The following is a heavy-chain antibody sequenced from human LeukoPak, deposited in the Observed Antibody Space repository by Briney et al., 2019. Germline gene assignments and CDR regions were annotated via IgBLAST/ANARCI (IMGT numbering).Heavy chain of an antibody. CDR2: IYYSGST. V-gene: IGHV4-39*01. CDR3: ARSDYSNYFFYFDY. J-gene: IGHJ4*02. D-gene: IGHD4-11*01. CDR1: GGSISSSSYY. Sequence: SETLSLTCTVSGGSISSSSYYWGWIRQPPGKGLEWIGSIYYSGSTYYNPSLKSRVTISVDTSKNQFSLKLSSVTAADTAVYYCARSDYSNYFFYFDYWGQGTLVTVSS.